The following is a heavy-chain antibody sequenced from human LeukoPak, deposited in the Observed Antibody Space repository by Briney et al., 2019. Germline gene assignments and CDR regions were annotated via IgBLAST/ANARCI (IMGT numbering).Heavy chain of an antibody. CDR1: GFTFSSYG. CDR3: ATISSSWIDY. J-gene: IGHJ4*02. D-gene: IGHD6-13*01. CDR2: ISGSGGST. Sequence: PGGSLRLSCAASGFTFSSYGMSRVRQAPGKGLEWVSAISGSGGSTYYADSVKGRFTISRDNSKNTLYLQMNSLRAEDTAVYYCATISSSWIDYWGQETLVTVSS. V-gene: IGHV3-23*01.